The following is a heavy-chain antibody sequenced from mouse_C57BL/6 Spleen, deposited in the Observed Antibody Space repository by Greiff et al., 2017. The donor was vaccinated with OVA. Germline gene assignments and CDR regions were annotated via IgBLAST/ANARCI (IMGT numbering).Heavy chain of an antibody. J-gene: IGHJ2*01. CDR2: IRNKANGYTT. CDR3: ARYMGGYPDY. V-gene: IGHV7-3*01. D-gene: IGHD3-1*01. Sequence: EVKLMESGGGLVQPGGSLSLSCAASGFTFTDYYMSWVRQPPGKALEWLGFIRNKANGYTTEYSASVKGRFTISRDNSQSILYLQMNALRAEDSATYYCARYMGGYPDYWGQGTTLTVSS. CDR1: GFTFTDYY.